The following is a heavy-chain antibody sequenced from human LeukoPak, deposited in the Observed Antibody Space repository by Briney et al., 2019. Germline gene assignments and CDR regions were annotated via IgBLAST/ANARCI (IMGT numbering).Heavy chain of an antibody. J-gene: IGHJ4*02. Sequence: HPGGSLRLSCAASGFTFNNYAMSWVRQAPGKGLEWVSAISDSRSSTYYADSIEGRFTISRDNSKNTLYLQMNSLRAEDTAVYYCAKAGGVGYYFDYWGQGTLVTVSS. V-gene: IGHV3-23*01. CDR1: GFTFNNYA. CDR2: ISDSRSST. D-gene: IGHD2-8*01. CDR3: AKAGGVGYYFDY.